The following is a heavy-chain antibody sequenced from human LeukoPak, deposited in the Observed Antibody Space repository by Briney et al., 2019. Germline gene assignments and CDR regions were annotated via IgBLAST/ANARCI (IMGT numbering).Heavy chain of an antibody. D-gene: IGHD6-19*01. CDR3: ARDLYSSGWTDAFDI. CDR2: INPNSGDT. V-gene: IGHV1-2*02. J-gene: IGHJ3*02. Sequence: ASVKVSCKASGYRFTSFHMHWVRQAPGQGLEWMGWINPNSGDTNYSQKFQGRVSMTRDTSINTAYMELSRLTSDDTAVYYCARDLYSSGWTDAFDIWGQGTMVTVSS. CDR1: GYRFTSFH.